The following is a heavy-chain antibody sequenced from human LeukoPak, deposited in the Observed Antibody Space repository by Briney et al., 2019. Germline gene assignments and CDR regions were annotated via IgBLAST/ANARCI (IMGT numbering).Heavy chain of an antibody. CDR3: ARADSGYDNYYYYYMDV. V-gene: IGHV1-69*13. J-gene: IGHJ6*03. CDR2: IIPIFGTA. D-gene: IGHD5-12*01. CDR1: GGTFSSYA. Sequence: SVKVSCRASGGTFSSYAISWVRQAPGQGLEWMGGIIPIFGTANYAQKFQGRVTITADESTSTAYMELSSLRSEDTAVYYCARADSGYDNYYYYYMDVWGKGTTVTVSS.